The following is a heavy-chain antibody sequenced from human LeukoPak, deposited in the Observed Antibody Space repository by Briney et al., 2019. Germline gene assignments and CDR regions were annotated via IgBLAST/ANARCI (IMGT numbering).Heavy chain of an antibody. CDR1: GFTFSDYY. CDR2: ISSSGSTI. J-gene: IGHJ3*02. Sequence: GGSLRLSCAASGFTFSDYYMSWIRQAPGKGLEWVSYISSSGSTIYYADSVKGGFTISRDNAKNSLYLQMNSLRAEDTAVYYCARIEYSSWAFDIWGQGTMVTVSS. D-gene: IGHD6-6*01. V-gene: IGHV3-11*04. CDR3: ARIEYSSWAFDI.